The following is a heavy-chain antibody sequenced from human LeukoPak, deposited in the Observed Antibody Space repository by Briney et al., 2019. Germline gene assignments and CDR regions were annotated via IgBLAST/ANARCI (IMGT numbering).Heavy chain of an antibody. D-gene: IGHD5-12*01. CDR2: INEDGTVK. J-gene: IGHJ4*02. CDR3: ARDYDGSLEY. Sequence: LPGGSLRLSCAASGFTFSAYWMAWVRQAPGKGLEWVANINEDGTVKHFADSVKGRFIISRDTAKNSLYLQVNSLRAEDTAVYYCARDYDGSLEYWGQGTLVTVSS. CDR1: GFTFSAYW. V-gene: IGHV3-7*01.